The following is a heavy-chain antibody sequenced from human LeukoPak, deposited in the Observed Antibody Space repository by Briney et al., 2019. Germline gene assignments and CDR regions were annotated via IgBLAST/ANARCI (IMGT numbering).Heavy chain of an antibody. CDR2: IYHSGST. CDR3: ARGLLGRKYGGTFDY. D-gene: IGHD4-23*01. CDR1: GFTFSNAW. V-gene: IGHV4-38-2*01. Sequence: GSLRLSCAASGFTFSNAWMSWIRQPPGKGLEWIGSIYHSGSTYYNPSLKSRVTISVDTSKNQFSLKLSSVTAADTAVYYCARGLLGRKYGGTFDYWGQGTLVTVSS. J-gene: IGHJ4*02.